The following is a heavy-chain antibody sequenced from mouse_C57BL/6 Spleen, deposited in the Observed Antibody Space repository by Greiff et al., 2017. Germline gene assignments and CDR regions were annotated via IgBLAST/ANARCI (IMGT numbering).Heavy chain of an antibody. CDR2: IYPGSGNT. Sequence: LVESGAELVRPGASVKLSCKASGYTFTDYYINWVKQRPGQGLEWIARIYPGSGNTYYNEKFKGKATLTAEKSSSTAYMQLSSLTSEDSAVYFCARDGTGFAYWGQGTLVTVSA. J-gene: IGHJ3*01. V-gene: IGHV1-76*01. CDR1: GYTFTDYY. CDR3: ARDGTGFAY. D-gene: IGHD4-1*01.